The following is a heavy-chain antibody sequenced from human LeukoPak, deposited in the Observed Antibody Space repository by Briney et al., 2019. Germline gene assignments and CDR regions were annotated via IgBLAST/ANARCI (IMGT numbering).Heavy chain of an antibody. V-gene: IGHV4-34*01. D-gene: IGHD5-18*01. J-gene: IGHJ4*02. Sequence: SETLSLTCAVYGGSFSGYHWSWMRQPPGKGVEWIGEINHSGSTNYNPSLKSRVTISVDTSKNQFSLKLSSVTAADTAVYYCAREGCSYGYGREYYFDYWGQGTLVTVSS. CDR2: INHSGST. CDR3: AREGCSYGYGREYYFDY. CDR1: GGSFSGYH.